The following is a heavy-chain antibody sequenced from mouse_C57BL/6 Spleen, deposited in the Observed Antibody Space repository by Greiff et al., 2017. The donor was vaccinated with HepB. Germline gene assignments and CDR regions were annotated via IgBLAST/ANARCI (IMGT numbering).Heavy chain of an antibody. CDR1: GYTFTSYW. CDR2: MDLSDSET. Sequence: QVQLQQPGAELVRPGSSVKLSCKASGYTFTSYWMHWVKQRPIQGLEGIGNMDLSDSETHYNQKLKNKAKLTVDKSSRPAYMKLSSLTSEDSAVYYCAILYYYGSSPFAYWGQGTLVTVSA. J-gene: IGHJ3*01. D-gene: IGHD1-1*01. CDR3: AILYYYGSSPFAY. V-gene: IGHV1-52*01.